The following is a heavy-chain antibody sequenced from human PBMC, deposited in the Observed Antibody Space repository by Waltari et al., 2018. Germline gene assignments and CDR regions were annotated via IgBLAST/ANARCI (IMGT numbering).Heavy chain of an antibody. CDR3: AREVFRGNYFDY. CDR2: ISYDGSNK. V-gene: IGHV3-30-3*01. Sequence: VQVLESGGGLAQPGGSLRLSCAASGFTFSSYALHWVRQAPGKGLEWVAVISYDGSNKYYADSVKGRFTISRDNSKNTLYLQMNSLRAEDTAVYYCAREVFRGNYFDYWGQGTLVTVSS. J-gene: IGHJ4*02. D-gene: IGHD3-3*01. CDR1: GFTFSSYA.